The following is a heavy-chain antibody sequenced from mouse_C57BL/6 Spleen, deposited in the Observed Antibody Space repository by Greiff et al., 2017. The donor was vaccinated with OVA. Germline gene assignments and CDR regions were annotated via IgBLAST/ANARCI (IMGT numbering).Heavy chain of an antibody. J-gene: IGHJ2*01. D-gene: IGHD4-1*01. CDR3: ARAGTSFDY. CDR1: GFTFSDYG. CDR2: ISSGSSTI. Sequence: EVKLMESGGGLVKPGGSLKLSCAASGFTFSDYGMHWVRQAPEKGLEWVAYISSGSSTIYYADTVKGRFTISRDNAKNTLFPQMTSLRSEDTAMYYCARAGTSFDYWGQGTTLTVSS. V-gene: IGHV5-17*01.